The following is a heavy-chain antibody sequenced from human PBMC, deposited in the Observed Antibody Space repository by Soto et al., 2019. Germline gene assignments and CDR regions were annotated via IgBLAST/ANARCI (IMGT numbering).Heavy chain of an antibody. D-gene: IGHD5-12*01. CDR1: GFTFSNAW. CDR3: TTAGVATMWWGSGWFDP. CDR2: IKSKTDGGTT. Sequence: EVQLVESGGGLVKPGGSLRLSCAASGFTFSNAWMSWVRQAPGKGLEWVGRIKSKTDGGTTDYAAPVKGRFTISRDDSKNTLYLQMNSLKTEDTAVYYCTTAGVATMWWGSGWFDPWGQGTLVTVSS. J-gene: IGHJ5*02. V-gene: IGHV3-15*01.